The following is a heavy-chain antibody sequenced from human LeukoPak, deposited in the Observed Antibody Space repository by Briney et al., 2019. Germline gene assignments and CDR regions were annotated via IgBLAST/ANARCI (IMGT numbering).Heavy chain of an antibody. Sequence: GGSLRLSCAASGFTFSSYWMHWVRQAPGKGLVWVSRINSDGSSTSYADSVKGRFTISRDNAKNTLYLQMNSLRPEDTAVYYGAGRLRYFDWLPYGDAFDIWGQGTMVTVSS. J-gene: IGHJ3*02. CDR3: AGRLRYFDWLPYGDAFDI. V-gene: IGHV3-74*01. CDR2: INSDGSST. CDR1: GFTFSSYW. D-gene: IGHD3-9*01.